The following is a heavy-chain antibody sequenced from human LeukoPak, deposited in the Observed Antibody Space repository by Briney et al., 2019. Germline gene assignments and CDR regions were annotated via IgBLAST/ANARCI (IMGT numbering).Heavy chain of an antibody. V-gene: IGHV1-2*02. CDR2: IIPNSGGT. CDR3: ARISSRLDSSGYLLRY. CDR1: GYTFTGYY. J-gene: IGHJ4*02. D-gene: IGHD3-22*01. Sequence: ASVKVSCKASGYTFTGYYMHWVRQAPGQGLEWMGWIIPNSGGTNYAQKFQGRVTMTRDTSISTAYMELSRLRSDDTAVYYCARISSRLDSSGYLLRYWGQGTLVTVSS.